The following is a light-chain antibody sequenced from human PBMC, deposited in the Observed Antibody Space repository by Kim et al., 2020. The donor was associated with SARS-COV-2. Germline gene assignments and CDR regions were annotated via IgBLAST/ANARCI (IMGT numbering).Light chain of an antibody. CDR1: QSTRMY. J-gene: IGKJ4*01. V-gene: IGKV3-20*01. CDR3: QQYETVSVT. Sequence: PGERATLSCRASQSTRMYLAWYQLKPRQAPRLLFSGASSRATGIPDRFSGSGCGTDFTLTVSRLEPEDFAVYYCQQYETVSVTFGGGTKVDIK. CDR2: GAS.